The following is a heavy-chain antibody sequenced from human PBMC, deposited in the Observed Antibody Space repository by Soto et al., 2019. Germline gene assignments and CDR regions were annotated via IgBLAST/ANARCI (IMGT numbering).Heavy chain of an antibody. J-gene: IGHJ4*02. CDR3: AKEWDGTTTDY. V-gene: IGHV3-30*18. Sequence: GSLRLSCAASGFTFSSYGMHWVRQAPGKGLEWVAVISYDGSNKYYADSVKGRFTISRDNSKNTLYLQMNSLRAGDTAVYYCAKEWDGTTTDYWGQGTLVTVSS. D-gene: IGHD4-17*01. CDR1: GFTFSSYG. CDR2: ISYDGSNK.